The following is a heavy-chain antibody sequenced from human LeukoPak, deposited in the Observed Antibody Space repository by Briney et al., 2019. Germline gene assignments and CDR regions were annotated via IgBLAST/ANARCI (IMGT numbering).Heavy chain of an antibody. D-gene: IGHD6-13*01. CDR3: ARVKDSSSWHYFDF. Sequence: ASVNVSCKASGYTFTSYYMHWVRQAPGQGLEWMGWVNPFSGGTIPAQKFQDRVTMTKDTSINTAYMELSSLRSDDTAVYYCARVKDSSSWHYFDFWGQGTLVTVSS. CDR2: VNPFSGGT. J-gene: IGHJ4*02. V-gene: IGHV1-2*02. CDR1: GYTFTSYY.